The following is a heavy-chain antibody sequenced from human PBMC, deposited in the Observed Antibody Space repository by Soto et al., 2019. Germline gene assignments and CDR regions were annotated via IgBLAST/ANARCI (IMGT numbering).Heavy chain of an antibody. D-gene: IGHD7-27*01. V-gene: IGHV1-8*01. J-gene: IGHJ4*02. CDR2: MNPNNGNT. CDR3: ARGPRNWGVDY. CDR1: AYTFTSYD. Sequence: GASVKVSCKAAAYTFTSYDINWVRQATGQDFEWMGWMNPNNGNTAYAQKFQGRVTMPRDTSKSTAFMELSSLTSEDTAVYYCARGPRNWGVDYWGQGTLVTVSS.